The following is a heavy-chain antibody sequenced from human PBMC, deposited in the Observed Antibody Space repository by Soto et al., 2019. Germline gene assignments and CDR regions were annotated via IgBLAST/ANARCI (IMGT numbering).Heavy chain of an antibody. CDR2: ISYDGSTK. J-gene: IGHJ6*01. V-gene: IGHV3-30*18. CDR3: AKSVVPAAFIHFYYYGIDV. D-gene: IGHD2-2*01. CDR1: GFTFSSYG. Sequence: QVQLVESGGGVVQPGRSLRLSCAASGFTFSSYGMHWVRQAPGKGLEWVAVISYDGSTKYYSDSVKGRFTISRDNSKNTLYLQMNSLRAEDTAVYSWAKSVVPAAFIHFYYYGIDVWGQGTTVTVSS.